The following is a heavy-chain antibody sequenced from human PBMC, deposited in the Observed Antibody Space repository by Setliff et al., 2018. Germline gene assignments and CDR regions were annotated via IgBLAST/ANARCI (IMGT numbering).Heavy chain of an antibody. CDR3: ARDGAYCSGGSCYSFDY. D-gene: IGHD2-15*01. Sequence: RASVKVSCKASGGMSGTYSISWVRQAPGQGLEWIGAIIPIFGTPNYAQNFQDRVTITADISTTTVFMEMSSLRSDDTAVYYCARDGAYCSGGSCYSFDYWGPGTPVTVS. CDR1: GGMSGTYS. CDR2: IIPIFGTP. V-gene: IGHV1-69*06. J-gene: IGHJ4*02.